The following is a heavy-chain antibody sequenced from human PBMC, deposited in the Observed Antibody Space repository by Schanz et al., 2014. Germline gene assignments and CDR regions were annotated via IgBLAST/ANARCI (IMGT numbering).Heavy chain of an antibody. Sequence: VQLVQSGAEVKRPGASVRVSCKASGYTFTSYDFNWVRQAPGQGLEWMGWISAYNGNTNYAQKLQGRVTMTTDTCANTAYMELRSLRSDDTAHYYCVRVPSRDVSFDLWGRGTLVTVSS. CDR3: VRVPSRDVSFDL. V-gene: IGHV1-18*01. CDR2: ISAYNGNT. D-gene: IGHD3-16*01. J-gene: IGHJ2*01. CDR1: GYTFTSYD.